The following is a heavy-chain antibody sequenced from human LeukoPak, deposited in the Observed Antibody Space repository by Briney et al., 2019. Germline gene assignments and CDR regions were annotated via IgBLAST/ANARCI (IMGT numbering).Heavy chain of an antibody. D-gene: IGHD6-19*01. CDR1: GFIFSSYG. CDR3: ARDADSSAYNWFDP. CDR2: IRYDGSRK. J-gene: IGHJ5*02. Sequence: PGGSLRLSCAASGFIFSSYGMHWVRQAPDKGLEWVAFIRYDGSRKYYADSVKGRFTISRDNSKNTLYLQMNSLRAEDTAMYYCARDADSSAYNWFDPWGQGTLVTVSS. V-gene: IGHV3-30*02.